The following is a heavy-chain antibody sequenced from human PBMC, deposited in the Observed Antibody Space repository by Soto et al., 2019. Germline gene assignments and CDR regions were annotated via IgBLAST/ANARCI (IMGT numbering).Heavy chain of an antibody. J-gene: IGHJ4*02. CDR2: INHSGST. CDR1: GGSFSGYS. D-gene: IGHD2-8*02. CDR3: ARDKITGLFDY. V-gene: IGHV4-34*01. Sequence: QVQLQQWGAGLLKPSETLSLTCAVYGGSFSGYSWTWIRQPPGTGLEWIGEINHSGSTNYNPSLTRRVTLSVDTSKNQFSLKLTSVTAADTAVYYCARDKITGLFDYWGQGTLVTVSS.